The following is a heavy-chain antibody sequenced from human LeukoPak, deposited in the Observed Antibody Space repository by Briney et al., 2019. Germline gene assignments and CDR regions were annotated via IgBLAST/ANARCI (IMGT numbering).Heavy chain of an antibody. Sequence: GGSLRLSCAASGFTFDDYAMHWVRQAPGKGLEWVSGISWNSGSIGYADSVKGRFTISRDNAKNSLYLQMNSLRAEDTALYYCAKEAVIRELVHGSAYYFDYWGQGTLVTVSS. J-gene: IGHJ4*02. CDR1: GFTFDDYA. CDR3: AKEAVIRELVHGSAYYFDY. CDR2: ISWNSGSI. D-gene: IGHD1-7*01. V-gene: IGHV3-9*01.